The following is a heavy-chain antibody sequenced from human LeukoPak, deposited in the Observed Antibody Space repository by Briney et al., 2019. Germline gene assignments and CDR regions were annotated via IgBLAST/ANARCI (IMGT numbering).Heavy chain of an antibody. D-gene: IGHD1-26*01. CDR3: TRQRPQTGSLDY. CDR1: GFTLSDSS. V-gene: IGHV3-73*01. Sequence: GGSLRLSCAASGFTLSDSSMHWFRQASGKGLEWVGRVRDKTNSYATGYGESVKGRFTISRDDSKNTAYLEMSSLRVEDTAVYYCTRQRPQTGSLDYWGQGALVTVSS. CDR2: VRDKTNSYAT. J-gene: IGHJ4*02.